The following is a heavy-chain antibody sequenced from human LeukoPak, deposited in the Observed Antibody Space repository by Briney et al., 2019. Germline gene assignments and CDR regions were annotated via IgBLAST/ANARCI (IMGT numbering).Heavy chain of an antibody. CDR2: INHGGST. V-gene: IGHV4-34*01. Sequence: KTSETLSLTCAVYGGSFSGYYWSWIRQPPGKGLEWIGEINHGGSTNYNPSLKSRVTISVDTSKNQFSLKLSSVTAADTAVYYCARDSSYYDSSGYYQATFDYWGQGTLVTVSS. D-gene: IGHD3-22*01. CDR1: GGSFSGYY. CDR3: ARDSSYYDSSGYYQATFDY. J-gene: IGHJ4*02.